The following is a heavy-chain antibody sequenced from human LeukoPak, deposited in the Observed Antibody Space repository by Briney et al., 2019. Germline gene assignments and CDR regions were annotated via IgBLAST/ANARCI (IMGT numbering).Heavy chain of an antibody. CDR1: GFTFRNFS. V-gene: IGHV3-48*04. CDR3: ARDGFCDF. CDR2: ISSSGDTT. J-gene: IGHJ4*02. D-gene: IGHD3-3*01. Sequence: GGSLRLSCAASGFTFRNFSTNWVRQAPGKALEWVAYISSSGDTTYYADSVNGRFTISRDNAKNSLHLQMNSLRVDDSALYYCARDGFCDFWGQGTLVTVSS.